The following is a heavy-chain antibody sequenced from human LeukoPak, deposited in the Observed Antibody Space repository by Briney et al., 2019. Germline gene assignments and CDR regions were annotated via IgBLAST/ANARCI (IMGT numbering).Heavy chain of an antibody. J-gene: IGHJ3*02. CDR1: GGSFSGYY. D-gene: IGHD6-19*01. Sequence: SETLSLTCAVYGGSFSGYYWSWIRQPPGKGLEWIGEINHSGSTNYNPSLKSRVTISVDTSKNQFSLKLSSVTAADTAVYYCANGGVSGGWYPIDAFDIWGQGAMVTVSS. CDR2: INHSGST. V-gene: IGHV4-34*01. CDR3: ANGGVSGGWYPIDAFDI.